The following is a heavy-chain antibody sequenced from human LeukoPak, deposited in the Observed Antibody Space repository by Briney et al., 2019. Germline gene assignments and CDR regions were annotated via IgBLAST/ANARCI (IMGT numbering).Heavy chain of an antibody. V-gene: IGHV1-8*02. Sequence: ASVKVSCKASGYAFTIYDINWVRQATGQGLEWMGWMNPNSGNTGYAQKFQGRLTMTRNTSITTAYMELSSLTSDDTAVYYCARAHSSGFDYWGQGTLVTVSS. CDR2: MNPNSGNT. CDR1: GYAFTIYD. D-gene: IGHD6-19*01. CDR3: ARAHSSGFDY. J-gene: IGHJ4*02.